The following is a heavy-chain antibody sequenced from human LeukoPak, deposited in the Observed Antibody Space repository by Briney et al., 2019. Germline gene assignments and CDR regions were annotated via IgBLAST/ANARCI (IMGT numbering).Heavy chain of an antibody. CDR3: ARGHSHTYYGPGSLCDY. CDR1: GYTFTSYG. J-gene: IGHJ4*02. D-gene: IGHD3-10*01. Sequence: ASVKVSCKASGYTFTSYGISWVRQAPGQGLEWMGWISAYNGNTNYAQKLQGRVTMTTDTSTSTAYMELRSLRSDDTAVYYCARGHSHTYYGPGSLCDYWGQGTLVTVSS. V-gene: IGHV1-18*01. CDR2: ISAYNGNT.